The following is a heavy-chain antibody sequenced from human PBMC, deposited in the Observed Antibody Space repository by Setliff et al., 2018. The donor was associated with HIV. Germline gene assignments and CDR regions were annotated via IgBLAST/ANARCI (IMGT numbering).Heavy chain of an antibody. Sequence: PSETLSLTCTVSGGSITDYYWTWIRQPAGKGLEWIGRVYSSGSTNCNPSLKSRVTMSVDTSTKQFSLKLSSVTAADTAVYYCARDFVYGYDFWGQGTLVTVS. J-gene: IGHJ4*02. CDR2: VYSSGST. CDR3: ARDFVYGYDF. CDR1: GGSITDYY. D-gene: IGHD5-18*01. V-gene: IGHV4-4*07.